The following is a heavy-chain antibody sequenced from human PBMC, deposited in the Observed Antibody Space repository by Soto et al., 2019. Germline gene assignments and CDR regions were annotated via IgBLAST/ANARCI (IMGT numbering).Heavy chain of an antibody. J-gene: IGHJ4*02. CDR1: GFSINTYW. V-gene: IGHV3-7*01. CDR2: INPEGNAK. Sequence: GGSLRLSCSGFGFSINTYWMNWIRQTPGKGLEWVANINPEGNAKTYVDPVKGRFIVSRDNTRNSLDLQMSSLRVEDSAVYFCAAWDISNIWGQGILVTVSS. CDR3: AAWDISNI. D-gene: IGHD2-15*01.